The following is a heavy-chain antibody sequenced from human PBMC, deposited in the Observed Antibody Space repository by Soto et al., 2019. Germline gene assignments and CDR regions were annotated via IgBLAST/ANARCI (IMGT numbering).Heavy chain of an antibody. D-gene: IGHD3-9*01. CDR3: ARHPGIRGYYDTLTGRYCSYGMDV. Sequence: GESLKISCKGCGYSFTSYWISWVRQMPGKGLEWMGRIDPSDSYTNYSPSFQGHVTISVDKSISTAYLQWSSLKASDTAMYYCARHPGIRGYYDTLTGRYCSYGMDVWGQGTTVTVSS. J-gene: IGHJ6*02. V-gene: IGHV5-10-1*01. CDR1: GYSFTSYW. CDR2: IDPSDSYT.